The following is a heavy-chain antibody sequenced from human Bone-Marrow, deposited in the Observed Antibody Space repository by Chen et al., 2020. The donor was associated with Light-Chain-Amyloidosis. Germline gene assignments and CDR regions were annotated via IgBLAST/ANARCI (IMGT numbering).Heavy chain of an antibody. CDR3: ARRRDGYNFDY. D-gene: IGHD5-12*01. CDR2: IYPDDSDA. V-gene: IGHV5-51*01. Sequence: EVQLEQTGPEEKKPGENLKNTCTGTGYTFANYWISWVRQMPGKGLEWMGVIYPDDSDARYSPSFEGQVTISADKSITTAYLQWRRLKASDTAMYYCARRRDGYNFDYWGQGTLVTVSS. CDR1: GYTFANYW. J-gene: IGHJ4*02.